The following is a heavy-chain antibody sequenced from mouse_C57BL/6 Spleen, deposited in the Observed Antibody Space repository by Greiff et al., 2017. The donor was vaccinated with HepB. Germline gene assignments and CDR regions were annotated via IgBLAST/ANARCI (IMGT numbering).Heavy chain of an antibody. D-gene: IGHD1-1*01. CDR3: TRKYYYGSSYEGYWYFDV. CDR1: GFTFSSYA. J-gene: IGHJ1*03. CDR2: ISSGGDYI. Sequence: EVKLQESGEGLVKPGGSLKLSCAASGFTFSSYAMSWVRQTPEKRLEWVAYISSGGDYIYYADTVKGRFTISRDNARNTLYLQMSSLKSEDTAMYYCTRKYYYGSSYEGYWYFDVWGTGTTVTVSS. V-gene: IGHV5-9-1*02.